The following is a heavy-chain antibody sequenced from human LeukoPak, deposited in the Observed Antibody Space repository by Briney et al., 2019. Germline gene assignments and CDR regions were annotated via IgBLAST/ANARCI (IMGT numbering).Heavy chain of an antibody. CDR1: GGSVSSGSYY. V-gene: IGHV4-61*01. J-gene: IGHJ5*02. CDR3: ARVTMGFHQVDNWFDP. D-gene: IGHD3-10*01. CDR2: IYYSGST. Sequence: PSETLSLTCTVSGGSVSSGSYYWSWIRQPPGKGLEWIGYIYYSGSTNYNPSLKSRVTISVDTSKNQFSLKLSSVTAADTAVYYCARVTMGFHQVDNWFDPWGQGTLVTVSS.